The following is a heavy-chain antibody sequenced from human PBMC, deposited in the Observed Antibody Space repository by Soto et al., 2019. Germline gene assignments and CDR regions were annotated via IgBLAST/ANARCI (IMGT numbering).Heavy chain of an antibody. Sequence: SETLSLTCSVSDDSINSDKYYWGWIRQPPGKGLEWIGSIYYRGNAYYNPSLQTRVTISLDKSKSQFSLKLNSVTPADSALYFCARLEGLATISYYFDFWGPGALVTVSS. D-gene: IGHD3-9*01. CDR2: IYYRGNA. J-gene: IGHJ4*02. CDR1: DDSINSDKYY. CDR3: ARLEGLATISYYFDF. V-gene: IGHV4-39*01.